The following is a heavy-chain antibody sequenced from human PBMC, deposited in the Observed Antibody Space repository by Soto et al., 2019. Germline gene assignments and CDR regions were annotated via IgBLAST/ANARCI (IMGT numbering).Heavy chain of an antibody. CDR2: INPSGGST. J-gene: IGHJ5*02. Sequence: QVQLVQSGAEVKKPGASVKVSCKASGYTFTSFYIHWMRQAPGHGLEWMGRINPSGGSTSYAQKFQGRVTVXRXXXXXXXXXXXXXXXXXXXXXXXXXXXXXXXXXXDTRTRGLCWFDPWGQGTLVTVSS. D-gene: IGHD6-19*01. V-gene: IGHV1-46*01. CDR3: XXXXXXXXXXDTRTRGLCWFDP. CDR1: GYTFTSFY.